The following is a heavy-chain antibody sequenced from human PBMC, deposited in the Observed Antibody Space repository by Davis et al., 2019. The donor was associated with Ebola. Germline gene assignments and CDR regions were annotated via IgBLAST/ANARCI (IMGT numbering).Heavy chain of an antibody. CDR1: GFTFGDYA. J-gene: IGHJ4*02. V-gene: IGHV3-73*01. CDR2: IRSKANSYAT. D-gene: IGHD4-17*01. CDR3: TRHVLYGDYEDY. Sequence: GESLKISCTASGFTFGDYAMHWVRQASGKGLEWVGRIRSKANSYATAYAASVKGRFTISRDDSKNTAYLQMNSLKTEDTAVYYCTRHVLYGDYEDYWGQGTLVTVSS.